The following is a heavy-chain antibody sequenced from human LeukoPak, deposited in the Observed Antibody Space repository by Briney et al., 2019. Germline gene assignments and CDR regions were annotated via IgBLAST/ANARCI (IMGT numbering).Heavy chain of an antibody. V-gene: IGHV4-31*03. CDR1: GGSISSGGFY. Sequence: PSQSLSLTCTVSGGSISSGGFYWSWIRQHPGKGLEWIGYIYYSGSTYYNPSLKSRVTISIDTSKNEFSLKLSSVTAADTAVYYCARYDSGNQSGDFDYWGQGTLVTVSS. CDR3: ARYDSGNQSGDFDY. D-gene: IGHD3-10*01. J-gene: IGHJ4*02. CDR2: IYYSGST.